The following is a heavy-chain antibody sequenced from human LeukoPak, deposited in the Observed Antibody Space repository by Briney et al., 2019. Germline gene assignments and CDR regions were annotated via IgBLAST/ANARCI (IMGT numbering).Heavy chain of an antibody. D-gene: IGHD5-24*01. CDR3: ASLEETAFDI. Sequence: PSETLSLTCTVSGGSIGSYYWSWIRQPPGKGLEWIGYIYYSGSTNYNPSLKSRVTISVDTSKNQFSLKLSSVTAADTAVYYCASLEETAFDIWGQGTMVTVSS. CDR1: GGSIGSYY. J-gene: IGHJ3*02. CDR2: IYYSGST. V-gene: IGHV4-59*01.